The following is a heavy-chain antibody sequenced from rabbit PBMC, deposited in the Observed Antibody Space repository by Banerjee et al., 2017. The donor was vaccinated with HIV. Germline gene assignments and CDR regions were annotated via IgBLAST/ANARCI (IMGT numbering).Heavy chain of an antibody. Sequence: QSLEESGGDLVKPEGSLTLTCTASGFSFSNSYYMCWVRQAPGKGLEWIACIYAGSSGSTWYASWVNGRYTISRSTCLNTVDLKMSSLPAADTATSFCAREHAGSSYYILYYNFNLWGPGTLVTVS. V-gene: IGHV1S40*01. D-gene: IGHD8-1*01. CDR3: AREHAGSSYYILYYNFNL. CDR1: GFSFSNSYY. CDR2: IYAGSSGST. J-gene: IGHJ4*01.